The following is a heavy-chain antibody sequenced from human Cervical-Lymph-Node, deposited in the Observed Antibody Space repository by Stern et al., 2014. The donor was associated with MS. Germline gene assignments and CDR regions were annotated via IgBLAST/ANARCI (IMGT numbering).Heavy chain of an antibody. J-gene: IGHJ4*02. CDR3: SRALGAVVGSWYFDY. CDR1: GFTFADYP. D-gene: IGHD6-19*01. CDR2: ITSKAYGETT. Sequence: EVQLVESGGGVVEPGRSLRLSCTGSGFTFADYPLSWFRQAPGRGPEWVGFITSKAYGETTHYAASVEGRFTISRDDSKSIVYLQMNSLKTEDTAVYFCSRALGAVVGSWYFDYWGQGALLAVSS. V-gene: IGHV3-49*03.